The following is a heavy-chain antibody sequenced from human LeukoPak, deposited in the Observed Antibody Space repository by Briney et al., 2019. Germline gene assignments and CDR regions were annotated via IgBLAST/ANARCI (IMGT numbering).Heavy chain of an antibody. CDR3: ARARLAAGSYAFDI. D-gene: IGHD6-13*01. V-gene: IGHV4-59*01. Sequence: SETLSLTCTVSGGSISSYYWSWIRQPPGKGLEWTGYIYYSGSTNYNPSLKSRVTISVDTSKNQFSLKLSSVTAADTAVYYCARARLAAGSYAFDIWGQGTMVTVSS. CDR1: GGSISSYY. CDR2: IYYSGST. J-gene: IGHJ3*02.